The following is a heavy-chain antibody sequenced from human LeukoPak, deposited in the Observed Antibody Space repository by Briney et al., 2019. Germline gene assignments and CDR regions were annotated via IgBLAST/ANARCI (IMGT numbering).Heavy chain of an antibody. CDR3: ARGPQQLVPYYFDY. D-gene: IGHD6-13*01. Sequence: PGGSLRLSCAAYGFTFSSYGMHWVRQAPGKGLEWVAVIWYDGSNKYYADSVKGRFTISRDNSKNTLYLQMNSLRAEDTAVYYCARGPQQLVPYYFDYWGQGTLVTVSS. V-gene: IGHV3-33*01. CDR1: GFTFSSYG. CDR2: IWYDGSNK. J-gene: IGHJ4*02.